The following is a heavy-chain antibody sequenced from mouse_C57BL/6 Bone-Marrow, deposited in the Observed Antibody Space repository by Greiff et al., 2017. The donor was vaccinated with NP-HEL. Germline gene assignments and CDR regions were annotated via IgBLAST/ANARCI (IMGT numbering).Heavy chain of an antibody. J-gene: IGHJ2*01. V-gene: IGHV5-17*01. CDR3: ARFDYDENYFDY. CDR1: GFTFSDYG. Sequence: EVHLVESGGGLVKPGGSLKLSCAVSGFTFSDYGMHWVRQAPEKGLEWVAYISSGSSTIYYADTVKGRFTISRDNATNNLFLQLTGVRSEETAVYYCARFDYDENYFDYWGQGTTLTVSS. CDR2: ISSGSSTI. D-gene: IGHD2-4*01.